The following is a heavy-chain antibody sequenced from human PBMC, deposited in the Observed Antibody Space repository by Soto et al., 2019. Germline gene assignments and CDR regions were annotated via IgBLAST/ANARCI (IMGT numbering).Heavy chain of an antibody. V-gene: IGHV1-69*01. J-gene: IGHJ4*02. D-gene: IGHD2-2*01. CDR1: GGTFSSYA. Sequence: QMQLVQSGAEVKKPGSSVKVSCKASGGTFSSYAISWVRQAPGQGLEWMGGIIPIFGTANYAQKFQGRVTITADESTSTAYMELSSLRSEDTAVYYCAGDQGYCSSTSCVGFDYWGQGTLVTVST. CDR2: IIPIFGTA. CDR3: AGDQGYCSSTSCVGFDY.